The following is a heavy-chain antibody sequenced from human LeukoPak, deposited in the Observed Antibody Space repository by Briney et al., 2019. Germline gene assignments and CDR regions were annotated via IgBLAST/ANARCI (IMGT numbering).Heavy chain of an antibody. D-gene: IGHD4-17*01. V-gene: IGHV4-61*02. CDR1: GDSISSGSYY. CDR3: ARGYGDYGFDY. J-gene: IGHJ4*02. Sequence: SETLSLTCTVSGDSISSGSYYWSWIRQPAGKGLEWIGRIYTSGSTNYNPSLKSRVTISVDTSKNQFSLKLSSVTAADTAVYYCARGYGDYGFDYWGQGTLVTVSS. CDR2: IYTSGST.